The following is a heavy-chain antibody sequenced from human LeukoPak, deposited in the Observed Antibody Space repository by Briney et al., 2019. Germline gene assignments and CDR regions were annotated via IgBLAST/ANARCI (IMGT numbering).Heavy chain of an antibody. V-gene: IGHV3-23*01. CDR1: GFTFSSYA. Sequence: GGSLRLSCAASGFTFSSYAMSWVRQAPGKGLEWVSAISGSGGSTYYADSVKGRFTISRDNSKNTLYLQMNSLRAEDTAVYYCARARASYDFWSGYNYMDVWGKGTTVTVSS. J-gene: IGHJ6*03. CDR3: ARARASYDFWSGYNYMDV. CDR2: ISGSGGST. D-gene: IGHD3-3*01.